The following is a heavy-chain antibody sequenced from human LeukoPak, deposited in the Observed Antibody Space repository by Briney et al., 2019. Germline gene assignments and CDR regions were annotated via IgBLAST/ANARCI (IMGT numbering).Heavy chain of an antibody. J-gene: IGHJ4*02. CDR3: ARGFRGDNFDY. CDR2: IHHSGSA. D-gene: IGHD7-27*01. CDR1: GYSLSSGYY. Sequence: PSETLSLTCSVSGYSLSSGYYWGWIRPPPGKGLEWIGTIHHSGSADDNPSLKSRVSISLDTSKNQFSLKLSSVTAADTAVYYCARGFRGDNFDYWGQGTLVTVSS. V-gene: IGHV4-38-2*02.